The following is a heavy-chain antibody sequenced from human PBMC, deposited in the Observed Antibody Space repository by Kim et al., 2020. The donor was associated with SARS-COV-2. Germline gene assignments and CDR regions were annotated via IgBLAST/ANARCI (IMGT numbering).Heavy chain of an antibody. J-gene: IGHJ6*02. CDR1: GFTFSDYW. D-gene: IGHD3-10*01. Sequence: GGSLRLSCAASGFTFSDYWMSWVRQAPGKGLEWVANINKDGSEKYYVDSVKGRFTISRDNARKSLDLQMNSLRAEDTAVYYCARVHHPSGYYYGMDVWGQGTTVTVSS. CDR3: ARVHHPSGYYYGMDV. CDR2: INKDGSEK. V-gene: IGHV3-7*03.